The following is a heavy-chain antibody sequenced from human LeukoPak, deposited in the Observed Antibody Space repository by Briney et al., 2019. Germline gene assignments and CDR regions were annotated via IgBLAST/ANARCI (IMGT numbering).Heavy chain of an antibody. D-gene: IGHD2-21*02. V-gene: IGHV3-11*01. J-gene: IGHJ4*02. Sequence: GGSLRLSCAASGFTFSDYYMTWIRQAPGKGLEWISYISSSGGTIYYADSVKGRFTISRDNAKKSLYLQMNSLRAEDTAVYYCASGLNMVTVPFDYWGQGTLVTVSS. CDR2: ISSSGGTI. CDR1: GFTFSDYY. CDR3: ASGLNMVTVPFDY.